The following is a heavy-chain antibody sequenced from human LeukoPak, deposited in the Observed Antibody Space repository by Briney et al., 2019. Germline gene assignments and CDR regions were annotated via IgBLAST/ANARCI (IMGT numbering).Heavy chain of an antibody. J-gene: IGHJ3*02. V-gene: IGHV4-34*01. CDR3: ARHRPYSGRIDI. CDR2: INHSGST. Sequence: SETLSLTCAVYGGSFSGYYWSWIRQPPGKGLEWIGEINHSGSTNYNPSLKSRVTISVDTSKNQFSLKLSSVTAADTAVYYCARHRPYSGRIDIWGRGTMVTVSS. D-gene: IGHD1-26*01. CDR1: GGSFSGYY.